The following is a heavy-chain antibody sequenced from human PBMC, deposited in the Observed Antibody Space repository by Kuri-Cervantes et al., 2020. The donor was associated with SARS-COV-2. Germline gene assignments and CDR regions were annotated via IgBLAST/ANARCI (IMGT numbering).Heavy chain of an antibody. Sequence: GESLKTSCAASGFTFSGHWNHWGRQAPGKRLVWVARINPDGSYTYNADSVNGGFTLARDNAKNMLFLQMNSLRAENTAVYYWARERSEVPGVMPEARGGPDAFDIWGQGTMVTVSS. CDR2: INPDGSYT. CDR3: ARERSEVPGVMPEARGGPDAFDI. J-gene: IGHJ3*02. D-gene: IGHD3-10*01. CDR1: GFTFSGHW. V-gene: IGHV3-74*01.